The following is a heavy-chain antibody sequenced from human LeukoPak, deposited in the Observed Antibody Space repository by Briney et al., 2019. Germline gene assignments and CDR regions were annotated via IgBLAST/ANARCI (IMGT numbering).Heavy chain of an antibody. D-gene: IGHD2-15*01. CDR3: ARDRSWNYYGMDV. CDR2: ISYDGRQN. CDR1: GFTFSTYA. V-gene: IGHV3-30*04. J-gene: IGHJ6*02. Sequence: GRSLRLSCAASGFTFSTYAMNWVRQAPGKGLEWVAVISYDGRQNYYADSVKGRFTISRDNSKNTLYLQMNSLRAEDTAVYYCARDRSWNYYGMDVWGQGTTVTVSS.